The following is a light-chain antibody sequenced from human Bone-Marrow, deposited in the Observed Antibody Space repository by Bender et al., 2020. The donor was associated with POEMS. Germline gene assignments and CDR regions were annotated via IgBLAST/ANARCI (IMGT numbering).Light chain of an antibody. V-gene: IGLV2-23*02. J-gene: IGLJ3*02. Sequence: QSALTQPASVSGSPGQSITISCTGTSSDVGSYNLVSWYQQHPGQAPKLIIYEVHKRPSGVSNRFSGSKSGNTASLTISGLQAEDEAHYYCWSNAGSGTVVFGGGTRLTVL. CDR2: EVH. CDR3: WSNAGSGTVV. CDR1: SSDVGSYNL.